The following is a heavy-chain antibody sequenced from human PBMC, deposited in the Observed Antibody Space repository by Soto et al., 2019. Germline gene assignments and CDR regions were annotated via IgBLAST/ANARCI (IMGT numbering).Heavy chain of an antibody. CDR1: GGTFSNSA. D-gene: IGHD3-3*02. Sequence: QVQLEQSGAEVKKPGSSVKLSCKASGGTFSNSAISWVRQAPGQGLEWMGGIMPIFRTPDYAQKFQGRVTITADESTSTAYMELSGLRSDDTAIYYCARDKDRAQLGGNYYYILDVWGQGTTVTVSS. CDR2: IMPIFRTP. CDR3: ARDKDRAQLGGNYYYILDV. J-gene: IGHJ6*02. V-gene: IGHV1-69*12.